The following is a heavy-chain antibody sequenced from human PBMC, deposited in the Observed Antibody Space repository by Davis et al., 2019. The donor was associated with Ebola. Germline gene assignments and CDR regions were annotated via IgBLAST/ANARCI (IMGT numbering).Heavy chain of an antibody. CDR3: ARHVNGDFWYFDL. V-gene: IGHV3-74*01. D-gene: IGHD4-17*01. CDR2: INADGSST. J-gene: IGHJ2*01. Sequence: GESLKISCAASGFTFNSFWIHWVRQVPGKGLVWVSRINADGSSTSYADSVKGRFTVSRDNSENMLYLQMSTLRAEDTAVYYCARHVNGDFWYFDLWGRGTRVTVSS. CDR1: GFTFNSFW.